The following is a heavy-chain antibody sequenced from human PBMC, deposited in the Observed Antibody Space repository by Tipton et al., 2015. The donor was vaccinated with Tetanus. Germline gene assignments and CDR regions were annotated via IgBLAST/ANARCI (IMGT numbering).Heavy chain of an antibody. Sequence: LRLSCTVSGGPVRSTNSYWSWLRQPPGKGLEWIGYIYYSGTTKYNPSLKSRVTMSVDTSKNQFSLRLNSVTAADTAMYYCVRSSPIRVADKWGVDWFDPWGQGTLVTVSS. CDR3: VRSSPIRVADKWGVDWFDP. CDR1: GGPVRSTNSY. V-gene: IGHV4-61*01. CDR2: IYYSGTT. J-gene: IGHJ5*02. D-gene: IGHD6-19*01.